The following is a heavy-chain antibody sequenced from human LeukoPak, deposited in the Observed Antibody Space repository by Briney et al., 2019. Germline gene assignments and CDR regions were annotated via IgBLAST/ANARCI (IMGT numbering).Heavy chain of an antibody. CDR2: INPNSGGT. Sequence: GASVKVSCKASGYTFTGYYTHWVRQAPGQGLEWMGWINPNSGGTNYAQKFQGWVAMTRDTSISTAYMELSRLRSDDTAVYYCARPSCSGGSCYGFDYWGQGTLVTVSS. CDR1: GYTFTGYY. J-gene: IGHJ4*02. V-gene: IGHV1-2*04. D-gene: IGHD2-15*01. CDR3: ARPSCSGGSCYGFDY.